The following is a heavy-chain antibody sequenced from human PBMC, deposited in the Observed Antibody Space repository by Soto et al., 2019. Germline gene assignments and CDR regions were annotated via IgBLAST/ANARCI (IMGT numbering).Heavy chain of an antibody. CDR2: ISYDGSNK. CDR1: GFTFSSYG. Sequence: GGSLRLSCAASGFTFSSYGMHWVRQAPGKGLEWVAVISYDGSNKYYADSVKGRFTISRDNSKNTLYLKMNSMRAEDTAVYYCAKDPSVAYYYYGMDVWGQGTTVTVSS. V-gene: IGHV3-30*18. CDR3: AKDPSVAYYYYGMDV. J-gene: IGHJ6*02. D-gene: IGHD6-19*01.